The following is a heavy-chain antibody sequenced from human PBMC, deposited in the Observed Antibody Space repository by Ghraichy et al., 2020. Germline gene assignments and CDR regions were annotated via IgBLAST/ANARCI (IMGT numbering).Heavy chain of an antibody. CDR3: AREYCSGGSCYFGTGGAHFDC. CDR2: IKSDGSST. D-gene: IGHD2-15*01. Sequence: GESLNISCAASGFTLSNYWMHWVRQAPGKGLVWVSRIKSDGSSTTYADSVKGRFTISRDNAKNTLYLQMNSLRAEDTAEYYCAREYCSGGSCYFGTGGAHFDCWGQGTPVTVSS. J-gene: IGHJ4*02. V-gene: IGHV3-74*01. CDR1: GFTLSNYW.